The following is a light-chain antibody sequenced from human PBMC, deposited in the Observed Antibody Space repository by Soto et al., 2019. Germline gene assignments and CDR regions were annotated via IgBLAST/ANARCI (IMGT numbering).Light chain of an antibody. Sequence: TPSGSTRSSFPGDRVTLSCRASQYINTRLAWYQHRPGQAPRLLIYGASTRATGIPARISGSGSGTDFTLTITSLQSEDFAVYYCQQYNKWRTFGQGTKVDIK. J-gene: IGKJ1*01. CDR3: QQYNKWRT. CDR1: QYINTR. V-gene: IGKV3-15*01. CDR2: GAS.